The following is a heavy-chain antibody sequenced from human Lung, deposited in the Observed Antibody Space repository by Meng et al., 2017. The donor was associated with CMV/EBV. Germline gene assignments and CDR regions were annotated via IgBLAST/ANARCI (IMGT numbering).Heavy chain of an antibody. CDR2: ISSSGSTI. Sequence: SCAASGFTFSSYEMNWVRQAPGKGLEWVSYISSSGSTIYYADSVKGRFTISRDNAKNSLYLQMNSLRAEDTAVYYCASLKDIVVVPAAKGSKYYYYGMDVWXQGTTVTVSS. V-gene: IGHV3-48*03. J-gene: IGHJ6*02. CDR3: ASLKDIVVVPAAKGSKYYYYGMDV. D-gene: IGHD2-2*01. CDR1: GFTFSSYE.